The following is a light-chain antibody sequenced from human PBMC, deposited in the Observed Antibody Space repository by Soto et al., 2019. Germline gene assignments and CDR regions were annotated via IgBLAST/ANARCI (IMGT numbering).Light chain of an antibody. V-gene: IGLV2-14*03. CDR2: DVS. CDR3: SSYTTSGTLV. CDR1: SSDVGSYNY. Sequence: QSALTQPASVSGSPGQSIIISCSGTSSDVGSYNYVSWYQHHPGKAPKFMIYDVSNRPSGVSNRFSGSKSGNTASLTISGLQAEDEADYYCSSYTTSGTLVFGSGTKLTVL. J-gene: IGLJ1*01.